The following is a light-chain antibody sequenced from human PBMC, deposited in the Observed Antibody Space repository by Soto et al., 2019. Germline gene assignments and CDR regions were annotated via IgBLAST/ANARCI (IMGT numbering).Light chain of an antibody. CDR1: QSIGSY. J-gene: IGKJ4*01. CDR3: QQSSSTPQT. V-gene: IGKV1-39*01. CDR2: VAS. Sequence: DIQMTQSPSSLSASVGDRVTITCRASQSIGSYLSWYQQRPGKAPKLLINVASTLQSGVPSRFSGSGSGTDFTLAISSLQPEDFATYYCQQSSSTPQTFGGGTKVDIK.